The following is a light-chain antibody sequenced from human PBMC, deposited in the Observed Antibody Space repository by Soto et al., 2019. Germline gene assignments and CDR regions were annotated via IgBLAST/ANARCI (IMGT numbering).Light chain of an antibody. CDR1: SSNIGAGYD. Sequence: QSVLTQPPSVSGAPGQRVTISCTGSSSNIGAGYDVHWYQQLPGTAPKLLIHGNSNRPSGVPDRFSGSKSGTSASLAITGLQAEDEADYYCQSYDSSLSGCVFGGGTQLTVL. CDR2: GNS. J-gene: IGLJ2*01. CDR3: QSYDSSLSGCV. V-gene: IGLV1-40*01.